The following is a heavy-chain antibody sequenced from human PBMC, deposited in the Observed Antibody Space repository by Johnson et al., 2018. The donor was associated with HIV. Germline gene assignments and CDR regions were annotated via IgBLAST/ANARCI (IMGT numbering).Heavy chain of an antibody. D-gene: IGHD3-22*01. J-gene: IGHJ3*02. CDR2: IGTAGDT. V-gene: IGHV3-13*01. CDR1: GFTFSSYD. Sequence: VQLVESGGGLVQPGGSLRLSCAASGFTFSSYDMHWVRQATGKGLEWVSAIGTAGDTYYPGSVKGRFTISRENAKNSLYLQMGSLRAEDMAVYYCARGNITMIVGTSYAFDIWGQGTMVTVSS. CDR3: ARGNITMIVGTSYAFDI.